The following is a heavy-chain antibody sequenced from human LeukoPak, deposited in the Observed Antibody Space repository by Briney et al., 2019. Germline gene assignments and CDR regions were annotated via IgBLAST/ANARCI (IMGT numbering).Heavy chain of an antibody. CDR2: IIPIFGTA. D-gene: IGHD2-2*01. J-gene: IGHJ6*03. V-gene: IGHV1-69*05. Sequence: GASVKVSCKASGRTFSSYAISWVRQAPGQGLEWMGGIIPIFGTANYAQRFQGRVTITTDESTSTAYMELSSLESEDKAVYYCARAHVCSSTSCPQDYYYYYMDVWGKGTTVTVSS. CDR1: GRTFSSYA. CDR3: ARAHVCSSTSCPQDYYYYYMDV.